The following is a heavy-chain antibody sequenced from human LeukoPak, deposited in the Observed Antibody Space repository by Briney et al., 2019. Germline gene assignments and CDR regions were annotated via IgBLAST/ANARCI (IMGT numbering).Heavy chain of an antibody. V-gene: IGHV4-34*01. CDR1: GGSFSGYY. CDR3: ARRAYSSSWTTAHDFDY. Sequence: SETLSLTCAVYGGSFSGYYWSWIRQPPGKGLEWIGEINHSGSTNYNPSLKSRVTISVDTSKNQFSLKLSSVTAADTAVYYCARRAYSSSWTTAHDFDYWGQGTLVTVSS. D-gene: IGHD6-13*01. J-gene: IGHJ4*02. CDR2: INHSGST.